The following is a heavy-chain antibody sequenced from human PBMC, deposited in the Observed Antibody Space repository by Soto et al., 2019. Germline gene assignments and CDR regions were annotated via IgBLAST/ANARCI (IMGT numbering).Heavy chain of an antibody. CDR2: IKQDGSEK. CDR1: GFNFSSYW. D-gene: IGHD5-12*01. J-gene: IGHJ6*02. Sequence: GGSLRLSCAASGFNFSSYWMSWVRQAPGKGLEWVANIKQDGSEKYYVDSVKGRFTISRDNAKNSLYLQMNSLRADDTGTYYYARTTTWIDYAMDVWGQGTTVTVSS. V-gene: IGHV3-7*03. CDR3: ARTTTWIDYAMDV.